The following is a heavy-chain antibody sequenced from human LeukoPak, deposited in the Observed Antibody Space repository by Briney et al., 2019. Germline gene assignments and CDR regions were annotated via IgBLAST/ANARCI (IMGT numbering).Heavy chain of an antibody. CDR3: AIAAAGTAGYDAFDI. Sequence: ASVKVSCKASGYTFTSYGSSWVRQAPGQGLEWMGWISAYNGNTNYAQKLQGRVTMTTDTSTNTAYMELRSLRSDDTAVYYCAIAAAGTAGYDAFDIWGQGTMVTVSS. CDR1: GYTFTSYG. CDR2: ISAYNGNT. D-gene: IGHD6-13*01. J-gene: IGHJ3*02. V-gene: IGHV1-18*01.